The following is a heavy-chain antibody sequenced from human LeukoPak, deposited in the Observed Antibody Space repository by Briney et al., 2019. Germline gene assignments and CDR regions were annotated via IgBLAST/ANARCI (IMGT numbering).Heavy chain of an antibody. D-gene: IGHD1-1*01. Sequence: QPGGSLRPSCAASRFTFSSYWMHWVRQAPGKGLVWVSRINSDGSSTSYADSVKGRFTISRDNAKNTLYLQMNSLRAEDTAVYYCARVVDGTTRPFDYWGQGTLVTVSS. CDR3: ARVVDGTTRPFDY. CDR1: RFTFSSYW. CDR2: INSDGSST. J-gene: IGHJ4*02. V-gene: IGHV3-74*01.